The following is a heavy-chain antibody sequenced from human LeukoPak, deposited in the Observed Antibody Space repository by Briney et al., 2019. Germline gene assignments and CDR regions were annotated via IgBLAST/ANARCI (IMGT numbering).Heavy chain of an antibody. CDR2: FDPEDGET. CDR3: ARLGEAVVDVRHAFDI. Sequence: ASVKVSCKVSGYTLTELSMHWVRQAPGKGLEWMGGFDPEDGETIYAQKFQGRVTMTEDTSTDTAYMELSSLRSEDTAVYYCARLGEAVVDVRHAFDIWGQGTMVTVSS. V-gene: IGHV1-24*01. D-gene: IGHD2-15*01. J-gene: IGHJ3*02. CDR1: GYTLTELS.